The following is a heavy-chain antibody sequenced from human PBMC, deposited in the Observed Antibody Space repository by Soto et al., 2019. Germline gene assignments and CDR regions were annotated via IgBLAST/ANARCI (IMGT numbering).Heavy chain of an antibody. D-gene: IGHD5-12*01. J-gene: IGHJ4*02. CDR2: ISHRGRT. CDR3: ASWLRRTYFDH. V-gene: IGHV4-34*01. CDR1: GGTFSGYY. Sequence: SETLSLTCAVYGGTFSGYYWSWIRQPPGKGLEWIGEISHRGRTNYNPSLKSRVTISVDTSKNQFSLNLNSVTAADTAVYYCASWLRRTYFDHWGQGTLVTVSS.